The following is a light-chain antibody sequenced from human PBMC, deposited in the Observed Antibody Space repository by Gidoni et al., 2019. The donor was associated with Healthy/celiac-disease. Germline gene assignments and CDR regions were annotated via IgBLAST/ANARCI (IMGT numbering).Light chain of an antibody. V-gene: IGLV3-27*01. J-gene: IGLJ2*01. CDR2: KDS. Sequence: SYELTQPPSVSVSPGQTARITRSGDVMAKKYARWCQQKPGQAPVLVIYKDSGRPSGIPDAFSGSTSATTVTLTISGAPVENEAAYYCYSAADSNLVVFGGGTKLTVL. CDR3: YSAADSNLVV. CDR1: VMAKKY.